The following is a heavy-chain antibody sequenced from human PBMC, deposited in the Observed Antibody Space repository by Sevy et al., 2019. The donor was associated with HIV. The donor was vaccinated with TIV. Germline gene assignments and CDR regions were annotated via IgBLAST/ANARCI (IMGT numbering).Heavy chain of an antibody. CDR1: GFTFSSYW. CDR2: IRSKVYGGTT. Sequence: GGSLRLSCAASGFTFSSYWMTWVRQAPGKGLEWVGFIRSKVYGGTTEYAASVKGRFIISRDDSKSIAYLRMNSLKTEDTGVYYCSRADYYGSDGGYYGMDVWGQGTTVTVSS. CDR3: SRADYYGSDGGYYGMDV. D-gene: IGHD3-10*01. V-gene: IGHV3-49*04. J-gene: IGHJ6*02.